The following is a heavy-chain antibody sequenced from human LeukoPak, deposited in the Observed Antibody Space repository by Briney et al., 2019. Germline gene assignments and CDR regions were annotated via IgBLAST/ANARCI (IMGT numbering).Heavy chain of an antibody. CDR2: IIPIFGTA. CDR1: GGTFSSYA. CDR3: AREVVVVPAALPSYYYYGMDV. J-gene: IGHJ6*02. V-gene: IGHV1-69*13. Sequence: SVKVSCKASGGTFSSYAISWVRQAPGQGLEWMGGIIPIFGTANYTQKFQGRVTITADESTSTAYMELSSLRSEDTAVYYCAREVVVVPAALPSYYYYGMDVWGQGTTVTVSS. D-gene: IGHD2-2*01.